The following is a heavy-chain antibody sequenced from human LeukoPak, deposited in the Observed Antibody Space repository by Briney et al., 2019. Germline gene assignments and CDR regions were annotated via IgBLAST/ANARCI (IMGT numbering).Heavy chain of an antibody. J-gene: IGHJ6*02. CDR3: ARDRFPYSSSSWPYYGMDV. CDR2: ISYDGSNK. V-gene: IGHV3-30*04. Sequence: GGSLRLSCAASGFTFSSYAMHWVRQAPGKGLEWVAVISYDGSNKYYADSVKGRFTTSRDNSKNTLYLQMNSLRAEDTAVYYCARDRFPYSSSSWPYYGMDVWGQGTTVTVSS. D-gene: IGHD6-6*01. CDR1: GFTFSSYA.